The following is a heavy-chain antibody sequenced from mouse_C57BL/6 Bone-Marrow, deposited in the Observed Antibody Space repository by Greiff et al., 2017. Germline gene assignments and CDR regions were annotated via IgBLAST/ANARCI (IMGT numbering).Heavy chain of an antibody. Sequence: VQLQESGAELVRPGTSVKVSCKASGYAFTNYLIEWVKQRPGQGLEWIGVINPGSGGTNYNEKFKGKATLTANKSSSTAYMQLSGLTSEDSAVYFCARFPFYWGQGTTLTVSA. CDR1: GYAFTNYL. J-gene: IGHJ2*01. CDR2: INPGSGGT. CDR3: ARFPFY. V-gene: IGHV1-54*01.